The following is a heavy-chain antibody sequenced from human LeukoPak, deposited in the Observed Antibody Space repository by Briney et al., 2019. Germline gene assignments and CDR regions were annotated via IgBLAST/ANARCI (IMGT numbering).Heavy chain of an antibody. D-gene: IGHD4-17*01. CDR3: AGRDYGDWRFDY. V-gene: IGHV4-39*01. CDR2: IYYSGST. CDR1: GGSISSSSYC. Sequence: SETLSLTCTVSGGSISSSSYCWGWIRQPPGKGLEWIGSIYYSGSTYYNPSLKSRVTISVDTSKNQFSLKLSSVTAADTAVYYCAGRDYGDWRFDYWGQGTLVTVSS. J-gene: IGHJ4*02.